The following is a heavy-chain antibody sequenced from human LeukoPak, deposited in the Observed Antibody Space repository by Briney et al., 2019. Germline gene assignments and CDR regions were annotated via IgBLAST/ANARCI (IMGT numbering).Heavy chain of an antibody. J-gene: IGHJ4*02. CDR3: ARGRYSWNYGVVFDY. CDR2: VSYSGST. D-gene: IGHD1-26*01. Sequence: SETLSLTCTVSGDSISDYYWSWILQPPGKGXXXXXHVSYSGSTNYNPSLRGRITMSVDTSKNQFSLKLSSVTAADTAVYYCARGRYSWNYGVVFDYWGQGTLVTVSS. V-gene: IGHV4-59*01. CDR1: GDSISDYY.